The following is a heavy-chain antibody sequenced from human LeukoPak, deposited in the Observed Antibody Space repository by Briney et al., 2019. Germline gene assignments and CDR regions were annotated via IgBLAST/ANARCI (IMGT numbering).Heavy chain of an antibody. CDR3: ASPSEPPYSGYSYYYYGMDV. V-gene: IGHV3-21*04. CDR1: GFTFSNYW. J-gene: IGHJ6*02. CDR2: ISSSSSYI. Sequence: NTGGSLRLSCAASGFTFSNYWMYWVRQAPGKGLEWVSSISSSSSYIYYADSVKGRFTISRDNAKNSLYLQMNSLRAEDTAVYYCASPSEPPYSGYSYYYYGMDVWGQGTTVTVSS. D-gene: IGHD5-12*01.